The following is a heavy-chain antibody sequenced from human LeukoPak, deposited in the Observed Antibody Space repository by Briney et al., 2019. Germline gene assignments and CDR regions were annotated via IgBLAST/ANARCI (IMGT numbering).Heavy chain of an antibody. CDR3: AKDDRHNYGNFDY. J-gene: IGHJ4*02. Sequence: GGSLRLSCAASGFTFSSYAMSWVRQAPGKGLEWVSAISGSGGSTYYADSVKGRFTISRDNSKNTLCLQMNSLRAEDTAVYYCAKDDRHNYGNFDYWGQGALVTVSS. V-gene: IGHV3-23*01. D-gene: IGHD5-18*01. CDR2: ISGSGGST. CDR1: GFTFSSYA.